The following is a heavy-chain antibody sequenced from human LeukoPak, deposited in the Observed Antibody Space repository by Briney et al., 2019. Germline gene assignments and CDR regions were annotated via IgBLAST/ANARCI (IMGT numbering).Heavy chain of an antibody. CDR1: GYTFTGYY. CDR3: ARDGYCSGGSCHHWAFDI. V-gene: IGHV1-69*05. CDR2: IIPIFGTA. J-gene: IGHJ3*02. Sequence: ASVKVSCKASGYTFTGYYMHWVRQAPGQGLEWMGRIIPIFGTANYAQKFQGRVTITTDESTSTAYMELSSLRSEDTAVYYCARDGYCSGGSCHHWAFDIWGQGTMVTVSS. D-gene: IGHD2-15*01.